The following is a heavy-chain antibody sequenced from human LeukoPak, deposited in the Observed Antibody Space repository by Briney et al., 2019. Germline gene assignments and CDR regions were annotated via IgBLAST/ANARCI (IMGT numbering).Heavy chain of an antibody. CDR2: ISYDGTNK. CDR3: AKDTDYGDHTVDY. J-gene: IGHJ4*02. CDR1: GFTFSSYG. V-gene: IGHV3-30*18. Sequence: PGGSLRLSCAASGFTFSSYGMHWVRQAPGKGLEWVAIISYDGTNKYYGDSVKGRFTISRDNSKNTLYLQMNSLRVEDTAAYYCAKDTDYGDHTVDYWGQGTLVTVSS. D-gene: IGHD4-17*01.